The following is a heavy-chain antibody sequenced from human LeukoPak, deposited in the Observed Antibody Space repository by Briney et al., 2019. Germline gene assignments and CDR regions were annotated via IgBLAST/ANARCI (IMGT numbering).Heavy chain of an antibody. J-gene: IGHJ6*03. CDR2: INHSGST. CDR3: ASQGHHGRIVGTTLSYFYMDV. D-gene: IGHD1-26*01. V-gene: IGHV4-34*01. CDR1: GGTFSGYY. Sequence: SETLSLTCAVYGGTFSGYYWSWIRQPPGKGLEWIGEINHSGSTNYNPSLKSRVTISVDTSKNQFSLKLSSVTAADTAFYYCASQGHHGRIVGTTLSYFYMDVWGKGTTVTVSS.